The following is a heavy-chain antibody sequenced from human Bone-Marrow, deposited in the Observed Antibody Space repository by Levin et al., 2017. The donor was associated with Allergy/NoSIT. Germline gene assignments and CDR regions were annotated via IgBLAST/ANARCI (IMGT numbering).Heavy chain of an antibody. V-gene: IGHV1-69*01. CDR2: IIPIFGTA. CDR1: GGTFSSYA. Sequence: KISCKASGGTFSSYAISWVRQAPGQGLEWMGGIIPIFGTANYAQKFQGRVTITADESTSTAYMELSSLRSEDTAVYYCARVNLLWFRELSYYFDYWGQGTLVTVSS. CDR3: ARVNLLWFRELSYYFDY. D-gene: IGHD3-10*01. J-gene: IGHJ4*02.